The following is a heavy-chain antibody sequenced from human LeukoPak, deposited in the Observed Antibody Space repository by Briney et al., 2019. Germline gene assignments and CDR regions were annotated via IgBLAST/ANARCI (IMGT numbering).Heavy chain of an antibody. CDR1: GFTFSYYS. CDR2: SNTDGTI. Sequence: GGSLRLSCAASGFTFSYYSMNWVRQAPGKGLEWISYSNTDGTISYADSVKGRFTISRDNAENSLYLHMNSLRDEDTAVYFCVRDRDYAFDFWGQGTMVTVSS. V-gene: IGHV3-48*02. J-gene: IGHJ3*01. CDR3: VRDRDYAFDF.